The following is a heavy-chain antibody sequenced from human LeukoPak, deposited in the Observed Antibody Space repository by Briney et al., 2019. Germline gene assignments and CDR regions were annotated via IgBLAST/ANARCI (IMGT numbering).Heavy chain of an antibody. CDR3: ARSALYGSGSYRAYYYMDV. CDR1: GGSFSGYY. Sequence: SETLSLTCAVYGGSFSGYYWSWIRQPPGKGLEWIGEINHSGSTNYNPSLKSRVTISVDKSKNQFSLKLSSVTAADTAVYYCARSALYGSGSYRAYYYMDVWGKGTTVTVSS. V-gene: IGHV4-34*01. J-gene: IGHJ6*03. D-gene: IGHD3-10*01. CDR2: INHSGST.